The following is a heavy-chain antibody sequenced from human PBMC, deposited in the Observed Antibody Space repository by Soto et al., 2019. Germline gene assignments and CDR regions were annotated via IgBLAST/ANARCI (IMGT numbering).Heavy chain of an antibody. Sequence: QVQLVASGGGVVQPGRSLRLSCAASGFTFSSYGMHWVRQAPGKGLEWVAVIWYDGSNKYYADSVKGRFTISRDNSKNTLYLQMNSLRAEDTAVYYCARDQDDYGDYVYFDYWGQGTLVTVSS. V-gene: IGHV3-33*01. D-gene: IGHD4-17*01. J-gene: IGHJ4*02. CDR2: IWYDGSNK. CDR3: ARDQDDYGDYVYFDY. CDR1: GFTFSSYG.